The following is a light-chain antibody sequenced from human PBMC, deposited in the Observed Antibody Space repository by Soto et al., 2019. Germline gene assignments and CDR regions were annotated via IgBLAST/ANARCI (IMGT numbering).Light chain of an antibody. CDR2: GAS. V-gene: IGKV3-20*01. CDR3: HQYDNAPQT. J-gene: IGKJ2*01. CDR1: QTLRRTY. Sequence: DIVLTQSPGTLSLPPGERATLSCRASQTLRRTYIAWYQQKPGQAPRVLIYGASKRATGIPDRFSGSGSGTDFSLTISRLEPEDFAVYYCHQYDNAPQTYGQGTKVDIK.